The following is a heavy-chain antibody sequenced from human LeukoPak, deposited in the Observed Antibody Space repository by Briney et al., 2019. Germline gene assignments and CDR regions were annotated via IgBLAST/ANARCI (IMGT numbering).Heavy chain of an antibody. CDR1: GGSISSYY. Sequence: SETLSLTCTVSGGSISSYYWSWLRQPPGKGLEWIGYIYYSGSTNYNPSLKSRVTISVDTSKNQFSLKLSSVTAADTAVYYCARAVWFGELLEDNWFDPWGQGTLVTVSS. CDR3: ARAVWFGELLEDNWFDP. J-gene: IGHJ5*02. CDR2: IYYSGST. D-gene: IGHD3-10*01. V-gene: IGHV4-59*01.